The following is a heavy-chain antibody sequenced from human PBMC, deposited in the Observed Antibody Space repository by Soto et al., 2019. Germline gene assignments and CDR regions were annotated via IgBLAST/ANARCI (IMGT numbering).Heavy chain of an antibody. V-gene: IGHV4-30-4*01. CDR2: IYYSGST. D-gene: IGHD5-12*01. CDR3: ARGRSGYDEYFDY. CDR1: GGSISSGDYY. Sequence: PSETLSLTCTVSGGSISSGDYYWSWIRQPPGKGLEWIGYIYYSGSTYYNPSLKSRVTISVDTSKNQFSLKLSSVTAADTAVYYCARGRSGYDEYFDYWGQGTLVT. J-gene: IGHJ4*02.